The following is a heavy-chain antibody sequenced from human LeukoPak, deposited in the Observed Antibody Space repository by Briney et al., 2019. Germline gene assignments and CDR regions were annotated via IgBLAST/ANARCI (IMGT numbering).Heavy chain of an antibody. CDR3: ARNRSVAL. CDR2: ISGSGSNI. CDR1: GFIFRSYA. V-gene: IGHV3-23*01. D-gene: IGHD6-19*01. Sequence: GGSLRLSCAASGFIFRSYAMSWVRQAPGMGLESVSAISGSGSNIYYADSVKGRFTISRDNAKSSLYLQMNSLRAEDTAVYYCARNRSVALWGQGALVTVSS. J-gene: IGHJ4*02.